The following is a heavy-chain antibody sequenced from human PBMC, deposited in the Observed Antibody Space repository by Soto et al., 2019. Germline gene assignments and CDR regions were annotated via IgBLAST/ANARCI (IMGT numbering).Heavy chain of an antibody. CDR2: STSHRGNS. CDR1: GYTFTSYN. D-gene: IGHD5-18*01. Sequence: ASVKVSCNSSGYTFTSYNINCVRHAPGQELEWVAVSTSHRGNSDYTQNFQSRLIVTRYTSISRAYSELCRLSSQDTALDYRWLLRVFDHWGPVTLVTVSS. CDR3: WLLRVFDH. V-gene: IGHV1-8*01. J-gene: IGHJ4*02.